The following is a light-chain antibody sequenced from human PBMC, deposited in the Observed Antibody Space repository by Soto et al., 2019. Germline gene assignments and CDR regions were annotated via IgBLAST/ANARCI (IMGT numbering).Light chain of an antibody. CDR3: QQYGSSLTWT. J-gene: IGKJ1*01. CDR2: GAS. V-gene: IGKV3-20*01. Sequence: ESVLTQSPGTLSLSPGERATLSCRASQSVSSSYLAWYQQKPGQAPRLLIYGASSRATGIPDRFSGSGSGTDFTLTISRLEREDFAVYYCQQYGSSLTWTFGQGTKVDIK. CDR1: QSVSSSY.